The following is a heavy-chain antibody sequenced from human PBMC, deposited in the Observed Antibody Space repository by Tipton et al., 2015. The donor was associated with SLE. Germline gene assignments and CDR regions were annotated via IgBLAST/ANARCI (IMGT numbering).Heavy chain of an antibody. CDR1: GGSFSGYY. CDR2: INHSGST. Sequence: TLSLTCAVYGGSFSGYYWSWIRQPPGKRLEWIGEINHSGSTNYNPSLKSRVTISVDTSKNQFSVKLSSVTAADTAVYYCARRASQRITIFGVVSWYFDLWGRGTLVTVSS. D-gene: IGHD3-3*01. CDR3: ARRASQRITIFGVVSWYFDL. V-gene: IGHV4-34*01. J-gene: IGHJ2*01.